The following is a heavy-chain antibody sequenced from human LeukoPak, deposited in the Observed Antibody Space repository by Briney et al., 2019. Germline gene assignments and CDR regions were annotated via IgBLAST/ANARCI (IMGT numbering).Heavy chain of an antibody. J-gene: IGHJ4*02. CDR1: GLIFSRDS. D-gene: IGHD2-2*01. V-gene: IGHV3-48*01. CDR2: INGGGSPI. CDR3: AKDPNIVVVPAAMVPLFDY. Sequence: GGSLRLSCAASGLIFSRDSMNWVRQAPGKGLEWVAYINGGGSPIYYADSVKGRFTISRDNSKNTLYLQMNSLRAEDTAVYYCAKDPNIVVVPAAMVPLFDYWGQGTLVTVSS.